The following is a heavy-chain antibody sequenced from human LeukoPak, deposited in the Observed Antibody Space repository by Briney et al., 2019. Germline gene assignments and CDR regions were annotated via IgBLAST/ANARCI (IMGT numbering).Heavy chain of an antibody. CDR2: ISGSGRST. CDR1: GFTFSSYA. CDR3: ARWGSGSYFDY. D-gene: IGHD1-26*01. V-gene: IGHV3-23*01. Sequence: GGSLRLSCAASGFTFSSYAMSWVRQAPGKGLEWVSGISGSGRSTYYADSVKGRFTISRDNAKNSLYLQMNSLRAEDTAVYYCARWGSGSYFDYWGQGTLVTVSS. J-gene: IGHJ4*02.